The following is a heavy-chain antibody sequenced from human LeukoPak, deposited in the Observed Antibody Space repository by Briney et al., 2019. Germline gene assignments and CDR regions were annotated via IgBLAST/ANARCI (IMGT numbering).Heavy chain of an antibody. D-gene: IGHD5-18*01. V-gene: IGHV3-21*01. J-gene: IGHJ6*03. CDR1: GFTFSNYG. Sequence: GGSLRLSCAASGFTFSNYGMNWVRQAPGKGLEWVSALSSSGGSTYYADSVKGRFTISRDNTKNSLYLQMNSLRAEDTAVYYCARDGGYSYGLWDYYYYYMDVWGKGTTVTVSS. CDR3: ARDGGYSYGLWDYYYYYMDV. CDR2: LSSSGGST.